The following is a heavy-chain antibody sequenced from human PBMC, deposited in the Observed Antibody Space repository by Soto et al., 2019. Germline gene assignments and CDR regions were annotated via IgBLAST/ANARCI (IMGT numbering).Heavy chain of an antibody. D-gene: IGHD1-1*01. Sequence: FAGSNYARCLFRQAPGKGLEWVSLINGGGDTTYYADSVKGRFTVSRDNSKSIVYLQMNSLRVDDTAVFYCATQDFRRKTGTTWGQGTLVPVSS. CDR3: ATQDFRRKTGTT. CDR2: INGGGDTT. J-gene: IGHJ4*02. V-gene: IGHV3-23*01. CDR1: FAGSNYA.